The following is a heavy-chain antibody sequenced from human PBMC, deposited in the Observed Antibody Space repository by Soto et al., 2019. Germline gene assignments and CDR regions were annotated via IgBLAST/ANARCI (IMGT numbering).Heavy chain of an antibody. Sequence: GASVKVSCKASGYTFTSYYMHWVRQAPGQGLEWMGIINPSGGSTSYAQKFQGRVTMTRDTSTSTVYMELSSLRSEDTAVYYCARGITIFGVVIITGSFDYWGQGTLVTV. CDR2: INPSGGST. J-gene: IGHJ4*02. CDR1: GYTFTSYY. CDR3: ARGITIFGVVIITGSFDY. V-gene: IGHV1-46*01. D-gene: IGHD3-3*01.